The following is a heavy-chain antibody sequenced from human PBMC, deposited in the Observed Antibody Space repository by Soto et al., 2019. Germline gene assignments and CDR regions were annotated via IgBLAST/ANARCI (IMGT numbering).Heavy chain of an antibody. V-gene: IGHV1-69*13. CDR3: ASYQQWLVRGAFDI. D-gene: IGHD6-19*01. J-gene: IGHJ3*02. CDR1: GGTFSSYA. Sequence: GASVKVSCKASGGTFSSYAISWVRQAPGQGLEWMGGIIPIFGTANYAQKFQGRVTITADESTSTAYMELSSLRSEDTAVYYCASYQQWLVRGAFDIWGQGTMVTVS. CDR2: IIPIFGTA.